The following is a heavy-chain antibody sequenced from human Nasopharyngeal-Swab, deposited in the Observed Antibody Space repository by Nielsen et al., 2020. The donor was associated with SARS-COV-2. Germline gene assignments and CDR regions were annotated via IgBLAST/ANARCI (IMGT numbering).Heavy chain of an antibody. CDR2: ISGSGGST. Sequence: WIRQPPGKGLEWVSAISGSGGSTYYADSVKGRFTISRDNSKNTLYLQMNGLRAEDTAVYYCAKDEYIVVVPAALRLDYWGQGTLVTVSS. CDR3: AKDEYIVVVPAALRLDY. D-gene: IGHD2-2*01. V-gene: IGHV3-23*01. J-gene: IGHJ4*02.